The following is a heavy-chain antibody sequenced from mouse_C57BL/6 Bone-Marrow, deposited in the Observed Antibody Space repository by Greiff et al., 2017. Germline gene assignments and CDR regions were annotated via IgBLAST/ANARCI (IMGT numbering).Heavy chain of an antibody. CDR1: GYTFTSYW. Sequence: QVQLQQSGAELVMPGASVKLSCKASGYTFTSYWMHWVKQRPGQGLEWIGEIDPSDSYTNYNQKFKGKATLTVDKSSSTAYMQRSSLTSEDSAVYYCARGANWYYFDYWGQGTTLTVSS. CDR3: ARGANWYYFDY. CDR2: IDPSDSYT. J-gene: IGHJ2*01. D-gene: IGHD4-1*01. V-gene: IGHV1-69*01.